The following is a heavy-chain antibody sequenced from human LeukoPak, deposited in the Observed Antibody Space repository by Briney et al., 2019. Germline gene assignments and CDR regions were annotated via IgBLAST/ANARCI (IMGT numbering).Heavy chain of an antibody. CDR3: ARGMYSGTYFRYED. CDR1: GYTFNDNA. Sequence: ASVKVSFKTSGYTFNDNAIPWMRQAPGQGLEWLGWIQPMNGDTNYAQVIRARVTMTTDTSTSTAFMELRSLRPDDTAIYYCARGMYSGTYFRYEDWGQGTLVTVS. V-gene: IGHV1-18*01. J-gene: IGHJ1*01. D-gene: IGHD1-26*01. CDR2: IQPMNGDT.